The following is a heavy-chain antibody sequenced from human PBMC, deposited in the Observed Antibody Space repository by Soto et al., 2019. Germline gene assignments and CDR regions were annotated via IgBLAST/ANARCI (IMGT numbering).Heavy chain of an antibody. CDR2: INPSGGST. D-gene: IGHD3-10*01. Sequence: ASVKVSCKASGYTFISYYMHWVRQAPGQGLEWMGIINPSGGSTSYAQKFQGRVTMTRDTSTSTVYMELSSLRSEDTAVYYCARGLRIVSYYGSGSEFDYWGQGTRVTVSS. J-gene: IGHJ4*02. CDR3: ARGLRIVSYYGSGSEFDY. CDR1: GYTFISYY. V-gene: IGHV1-46*01.